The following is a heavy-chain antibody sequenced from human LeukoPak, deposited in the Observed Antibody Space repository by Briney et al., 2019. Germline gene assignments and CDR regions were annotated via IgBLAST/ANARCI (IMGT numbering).Heavy chain of an antibody. CDR2: IYHSGST. CDR1: GGSISSGYY. Sequence: SETLSLTCTVSGGSISSGYYWGWIRQPPGKGLEWIGRIYHSGSTYYNPSLKSRVTISVDTSKNQFSLKLSSVTAADTAVYYCARDLDFGVVTGYFDYWGQGTLVTVSS. J-gene: IGHJ4*02. V-gene: IGHV4-38-2*02. CDR3: ARDLDFGVVTGYFDY. D-gene: IGHD3-3*01.